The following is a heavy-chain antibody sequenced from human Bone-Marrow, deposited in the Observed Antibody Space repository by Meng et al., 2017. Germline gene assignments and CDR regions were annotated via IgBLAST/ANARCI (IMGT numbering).Heavy chain of an antibody. Sequence: GESLKISCAASGFTFSSYSMNWVRQAPGKGLEWVSSISSSSSYIYYADSVKGRFTISRDNAKNSLYLQMNSLRAEDTAVYYCARDQKENYDYVWGSYRYTEGGERYFDYWGQGTLVTVSS. D-gene: IGHD3-16*02. CDR2: ISSSSSYI. CDR3: ARDQKENYDYVWGSYRYTEGGERYFDY. V-gene: IGHV3-21*01. J-gene: IGHJ4*02. CDR1: GFTFSSYS.